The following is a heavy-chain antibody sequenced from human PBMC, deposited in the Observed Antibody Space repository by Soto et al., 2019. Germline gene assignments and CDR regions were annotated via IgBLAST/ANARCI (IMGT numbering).Heavy chain of an antibody. CDR3: ARHQLERSQDYYYYGMDV. CDR1: GYSFTSYW. V-gene: IGHV5-51*01. D-gene: IGHD1-1*01. Sequence: GESLKISCKGSGYSFTSYWIGWVRQMPGKGLEWMGIIYPGDSDTRYSPSFQGQVTISADKSISTAYLQWSSLKASDTAMYYCARHQLERSQDYYYYGMDVWGQGTTVTVSS. CDR2: IYPGDSDT. J-gene: IGHJ6*02.